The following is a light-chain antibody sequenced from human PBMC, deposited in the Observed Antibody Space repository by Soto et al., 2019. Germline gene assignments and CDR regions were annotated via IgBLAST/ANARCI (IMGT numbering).Light chain of an antibody. CDR2: GTS. V-gene: IGKV3-11*01. CDR3: QQYNSYPST. Sequence: VVLTQSPATLSLSPGERATLSCRTSLSVSVYLDWYQQKPGQAPRLLIFGTSTRATGIPARFSGSGSGTDFTLTISSLEPDDFATYYCQQYNSYPSTFGQGTKVDIK. CDR1: LSVSVY. J-gene: IGKJ1*01.